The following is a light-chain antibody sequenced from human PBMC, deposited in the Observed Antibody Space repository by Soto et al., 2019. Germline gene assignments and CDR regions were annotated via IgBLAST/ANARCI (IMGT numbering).Light chain of an antibody. J-gene: IGKJ1*01. V-gene: IGKV3-15*01. CDR3: QQYYSYPQT. CDR2: DAS. CDR1: QSVSSN. Sequence: EIVMTQSPATLSVSPGERATLSCRASQSVSSNFAWYQQKPGQAPRLLIYDASTLQSGVPSRFSGSGSGTDFTLTISCLQSEDFATYYCQQYYSYPQTFGQGTKVEIK.